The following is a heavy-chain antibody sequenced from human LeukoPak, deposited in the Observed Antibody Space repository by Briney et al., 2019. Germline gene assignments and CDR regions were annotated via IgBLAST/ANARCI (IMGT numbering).Heavy chain of an antibody. Sequence: GGSLRLSCAVSGFTFSTYWMSWVRQAPGKGLEWVANIKQDGSEKYYVDSVKGRFTISRDNAKNSLYLQKNSLRAEDTAVYYCARDGGYSSSWWSYWGQGTLVTVSS. V-gene: IGHV3-7*01. CDR2: IKQDGSEK. J-gene: IGHJ4*02. CDR1: GFTFSTYW. CDR3: ARDGGYSSSWWSY. D-gene: IGHD6-13*01.